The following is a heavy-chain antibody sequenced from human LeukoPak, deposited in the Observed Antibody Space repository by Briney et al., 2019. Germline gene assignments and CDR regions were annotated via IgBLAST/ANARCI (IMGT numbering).Heavy chain of an antibody. CDR3: ARGLRAGTFDY. D-gene: IGHD1-7*01. Sequence: PSETLSLTCTVSGGSISSGGYYWSWIRRHPGKGLEWIGYIYYSGSTYYNPSLKSRVTISVDTSKNQFSLKLSSVTAADTAVYYCARGLRAGTFDYWGQGTLVTVSS. J-gene: IGHJ4*02. CDR1: GGSISSGGYY. CDR2: IYYSGST. V-gene: IGHV4-31*03.